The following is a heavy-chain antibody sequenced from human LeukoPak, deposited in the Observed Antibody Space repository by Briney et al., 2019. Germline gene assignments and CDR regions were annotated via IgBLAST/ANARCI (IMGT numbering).Heavy chain of an antibody. CDR2: IWYDGSNK. D-gene: IGHD6-6*01. J-gene: IGHJ4*02. Sequence: GGSLRLPCAASGFTFSSYGMHWVRQAPGKGLEWVAVIWYDGSNKYYADSVKGRFTISRDNSKNTLYLQMNSLRAEDTAVYYCARTPYSSSGPDFDYWGQGTLVTVSS. CDR1: GFTFSSYG. CDR3: ARTPYSSSGPDFDY. V-gene: IGHV3-33*01.